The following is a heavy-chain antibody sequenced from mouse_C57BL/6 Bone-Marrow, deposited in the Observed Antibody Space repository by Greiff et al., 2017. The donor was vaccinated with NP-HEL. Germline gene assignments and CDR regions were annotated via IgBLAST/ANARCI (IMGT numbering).Heavy chain of an antibody. D-gene: IGHD2-5*01. J-gene: IGHJ4*01. V-gene: IGHV14-2*01. Sequence: EVQLVESGAELVKPGASVKLSCTASGFNIKDYYMHWVNQRTEQGLEWIGRIDHDDGETKYAPKFQGQATITADTSSNTPYLQLSSLTSEDTAVYYCATAYYSNYGAMDYWGEGTSVTVSS. CDR1: GFNIKDYY. CDR3: ATAYYSNYGAMDY. CDR2: IDHDDGET.